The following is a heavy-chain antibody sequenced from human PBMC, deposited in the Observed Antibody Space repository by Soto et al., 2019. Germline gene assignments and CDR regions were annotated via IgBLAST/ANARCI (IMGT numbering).Heavy chain of an antibody. D-gene: IGHD5-18*01. V-gene: IGHV3-7*05. J-gene: IGHJ6*02. CDR3: ARDGSTSWYSYDYHGMDV. Sequence: GGSVRLSCAASGFTFRTYWLSWVRQVPGKGLEWVANINLDGSEKNYVDSVKGRFTISRDNARNSLYLQMSSLRAEDTALYYCARDGSTSWYSYDYHGMDVWGQGTTVTVSS. CDR2: INLDGSEK. CDR1: GFTFRTYW.